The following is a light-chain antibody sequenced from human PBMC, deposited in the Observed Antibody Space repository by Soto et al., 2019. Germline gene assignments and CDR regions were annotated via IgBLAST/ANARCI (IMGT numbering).Light chain of an antibody. CDR1: RPFAPT. CDR3: QHHNNWPPGT. CDR2: GPS. V-gene: IGKV3-15*01. J-gene: IGKJ1*01. Sequence: EVVMTQSPATLSVSPGERATSPSRPVRPFAPTLAWYNHKPGQPPSLLIYGPSTRATGIPARFSGSGSGTDFTLTISSLQSEDFAVYYCQHHNNWPPGTFGQGTKVEIK.